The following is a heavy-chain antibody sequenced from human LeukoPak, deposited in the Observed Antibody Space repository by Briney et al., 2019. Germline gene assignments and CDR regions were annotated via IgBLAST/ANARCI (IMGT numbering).Heavy chain of an antibody. V-gene: IGHV3-66*03. CDR3: ARESGSYNFDY. D-gene: IGHD1-26*01. Sequence: GGSLRLSCAASGFTVRSHYMTWVRQAPGNGLEWASFIYTYRTTYYTDSVKGRFTVSTDNSKNTLYLQMNSLRAEDTAVYYCARESGSYNFDYWGQGTLVTVSS. J-gene: IGHJ4*02. CDR1: GFTVRSHY. CDR2: IYTYRTT.